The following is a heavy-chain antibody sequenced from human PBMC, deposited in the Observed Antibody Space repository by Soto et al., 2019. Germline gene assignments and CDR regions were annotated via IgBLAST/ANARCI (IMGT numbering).Heavy chain of an antibody. CDR1: GGTFSTYT. V-gene: IGHV1-69*13. CDR2: IIPLFGTA. J-gene: IGHJ5*02. D-gene: IGHD3-22*01. CDR3: ARSQDSSGYWDNCFDP. Sequence: SVKVSCKASGGTFSTYTMTWVRQAPGQGLEWMGGIIPLFGTANYAQKFQGRVTITADESTSTVYMELSSLRSEDTAVYYCARSQDSSGYWDNCFDPWGQGTLVTVSS.